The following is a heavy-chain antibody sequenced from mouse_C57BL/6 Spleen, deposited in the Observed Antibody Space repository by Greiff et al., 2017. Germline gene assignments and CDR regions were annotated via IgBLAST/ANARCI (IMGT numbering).Heavy chain of an antibody. D-gene: IGHD1-1*01. V-gene: IGHV1-39*01. J-gene: IGHJ4*01. CDR1: GYSFTDYN. CDR2: INPNYGTT. CDR3: SRGYYGSDAMDY. Sequence: VQLKESGPELVKPGASVKISCKASGYSFTDYNMNWVKQSNGKSLEWIGVINPNYGTTSYNQKFKGKATLTVDQSSSTAYMQLNSLTSEDSAVYYCSRGYYGSDAMDYWGQGTSVTVSS.